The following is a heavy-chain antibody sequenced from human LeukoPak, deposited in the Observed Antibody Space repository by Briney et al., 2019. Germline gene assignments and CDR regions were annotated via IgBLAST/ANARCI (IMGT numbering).Heavy chain of an antibody. Sequence: GESLQISYKGSGYSFTSYWIGWVRPMPGKGVEWMGIIYPGDSDTRYSPSFQGQVTISADKSISTAYLQWSSLKASDTAMYYCARLGTYYDFWSGYSSFDYWGQGTLVTVSS. CDR1: GYSFTSYW. V-gene: IGHV5-51*01. J-gene: IGHJ4*02. CDR2: IYPGDSDT. CDR3: ARLGTYYDFWSGYSSFDY. D-gene: IGHD3-3*01.